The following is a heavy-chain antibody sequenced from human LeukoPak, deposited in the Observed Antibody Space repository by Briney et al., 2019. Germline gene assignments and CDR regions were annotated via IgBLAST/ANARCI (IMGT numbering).Heavy chain of an antibody. V-gene: IGHV3-66*01. CDR1: EFSVGSNY. Sequence: GGSLRLSCAASEFSVGSNYMTWVRQAPGKGLEWVSLIYSGGSTYYADSVKGRFTISRENAKNSLYLQMNSLRAGDTAVYYCARDDEGAFDIWGQGTMVTVSS. J-gene: IGHJ3*02. CDR3: ARDDEGAFDI. CDR2: IYSGGST.